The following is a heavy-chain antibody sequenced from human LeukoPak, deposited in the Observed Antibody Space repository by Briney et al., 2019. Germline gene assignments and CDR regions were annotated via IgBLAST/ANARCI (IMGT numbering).Heavy chain of an antibody. D-gene: IGHD3-22*01. CDR2: INHSGST. J-gene: IGHJ4*02. Sequence: PSETLSLTCAVYGGSFGGYYWSWIRQPPGKGLEWIGEINHSGSTNYNPSLKSRVTISVDTSKNQFSLKLSSVTAADTAVYYCARGVKNYYDTQKHYFDYWGQGTLVTVSS. CDR1: GGSFGGYY. V-gene: IGHV4-34*01. CDR3: ARGVKNYYDTQKHYFDY.